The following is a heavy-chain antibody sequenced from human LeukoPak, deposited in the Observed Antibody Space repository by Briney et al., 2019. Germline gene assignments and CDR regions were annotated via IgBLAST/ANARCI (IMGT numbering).Heavy chain of an antibody. CDR3: ASAAVSGGDCYFDY. CDR1: GYTFSTYW. V-gene: IGHV5-51*01. J-gene: IGHJ4*02. D-gene: IGHD2-21*01. Sequence: GESLKISCKGSGYTFSTYWIGWVRQMPGKGLEWMGIIYPGDSDTRYSPSFQGQVTISADKSISTAYLQWSSLKASDTAMYYCASAAVSGGDCYFDYWGQGTLVTVSS. CDR2: IYPGDSDT.